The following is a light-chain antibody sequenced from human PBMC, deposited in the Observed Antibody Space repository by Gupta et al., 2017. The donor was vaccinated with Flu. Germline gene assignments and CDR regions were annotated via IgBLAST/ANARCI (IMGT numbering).Light chain of an antibody. Sequence: PSSLSASVGDRVTITCRASQSISSYLNWYQQKPGKAPKLLIYAASSLQSGVPSRFSGSGSGTDFTLTISSLQPEDFATYYCQQSDSTPVTFGQGTKVEIK. V-gene: IGKV1-39*01. CDR1: QSISSY. CDR2: AAS. CDR3: QQSDSTPVT. J-gene: IGKJ1*01.